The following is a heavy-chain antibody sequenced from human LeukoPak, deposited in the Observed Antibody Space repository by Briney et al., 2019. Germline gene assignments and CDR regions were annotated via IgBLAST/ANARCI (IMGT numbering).Heavy chain of an antibody. CDR2: ISGSGGST. CDR1: GFTFSSYA. CDR3: AKDMGYCSSTSCRGYYYYYYGMDV. D-gene: IGHD2-2*01. Sequence: PGASLRLSCAASGFTFSSYAMSWVRQAPGKGLEWVSAISGSGGSTYYADSVKGRFTISRDNSKNTLYLQMNSLRAKDTAVYYCAKDMGYCSSTSCRGYYYYYYGMDVWGQGTTVTVSS. V-gene: IGHV3-23*01. J-gene: IGHJ6*02.